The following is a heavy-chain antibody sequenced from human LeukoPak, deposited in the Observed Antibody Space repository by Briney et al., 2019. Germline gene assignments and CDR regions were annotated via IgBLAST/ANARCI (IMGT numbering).Heavy chain of an antibody. CDR1: GGSISTNNW. J-gene: IGHJ4*02. D-gene: IGHD4-11*01. CDR2: IYYNGGT. V-gene: IGHV4-4*02. Sequence: SETLSLTCAVSGGSISTNNWWHWVRQSPGKGLEWIAEIYYNGGTNYNPSLKSRVTISVDTSKNQFSLNVNSVTAADTAVYYCARGSNYDNYFDYWGQGTLVTVSS. CDR3: ARGSNYDNYFDY.